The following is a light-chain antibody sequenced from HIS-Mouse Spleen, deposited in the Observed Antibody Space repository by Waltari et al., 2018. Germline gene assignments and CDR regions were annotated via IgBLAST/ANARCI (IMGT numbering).Light chain of an antibody. Sequence: DLQMTQSPSSLSASVGDRVTITCQASQDISNYFNWYQQKPGKAPKLLIYDASNLETGVPSRFSGSGSGTDFTFTISSLQPEDIATYYCQQYDNLLLTFGGGTKVEIK. V-gene: IGKV1-33*01. J-gene: IGKJ4*01. CDR3: QQYDNLLLT. CDR1: QDISNY. CDR2: DAS.